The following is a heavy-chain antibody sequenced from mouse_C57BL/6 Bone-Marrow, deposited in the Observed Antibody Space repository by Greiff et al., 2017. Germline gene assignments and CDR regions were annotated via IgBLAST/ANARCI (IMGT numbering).Heavy chain of an antibody. V-gene: IGHV1-81*01. CDR2: IYPRSGNT. D-gene: IGHD1-1*01. CDR1: GYTFTSYG. CDR3: ASDGLLRGYFDV. Sequence: QVQLQQPGAELARPGASVKLSCKASGYTFTSYGISWVKQRTGQGLEWIGEIYPRSGNTYYNEKFKGKATLTADKSSSTAYMELRRLTSEDSAVYFCASDGLLRGYFDVWGTGTTVTVSS. J-gene: IGHJ1*03.